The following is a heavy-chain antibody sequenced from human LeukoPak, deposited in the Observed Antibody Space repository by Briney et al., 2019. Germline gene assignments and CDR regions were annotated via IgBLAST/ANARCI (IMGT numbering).Heavy chain of an antibody. CDR3: ARDPSGSYYPRVSGALDI. Sequence: GGSLRLSCAASGFTFSSYAMSWARQAPGKGLEWVSAISGSGGSTYYADSVKGRFTISRDNAKNSLYLQMDSLRAEDTAAYYCARDPSGSYYPRVSGALDIWGQGTMVTVSS. J-gene: IGHJ3*02. CDR1: GFTFSSYA. D-gene: IGHD1-26*01. V-gene: IGHV3-23*01. CDR2: ISGSGGST.